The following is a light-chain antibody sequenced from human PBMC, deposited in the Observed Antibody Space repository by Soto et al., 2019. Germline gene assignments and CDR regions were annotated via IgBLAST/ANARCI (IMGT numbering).Light chain of an antibody. V-gene: IGLV4-69*01. CDR3: QTWGTGIQG. CDR1: SGHSSYA. CDR2: LNSDGSH. Sequence: QPVLTQSPSASASLGASVKLTCTLSSGHSSYAIAWHQQQPEKGPRYLMKLNSDGSHSKGDGIPDRFSGSSSGAGRYLTIPSRQSGDGAGYFCQTWGTGIQGFGGGTKVTVL. J-gene: IGLJ3*02.